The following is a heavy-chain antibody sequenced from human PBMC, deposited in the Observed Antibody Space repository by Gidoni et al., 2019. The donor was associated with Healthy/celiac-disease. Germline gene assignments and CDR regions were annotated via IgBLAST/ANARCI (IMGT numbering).Heavy chain of an antibody. CDR2: TRNKANSYTT. Sequence: EVQLVESGGGLVQPGGSLRLSCAASGFTFSDHYMDWVRQAPGKGLEWVGRTRNKANSYTTEYAASVKGRFTISRDDSKNSLYLQMNSLKTEDTAVYYCARGVGGYGVFDYWGQGTLVTVSS. D-gene: IGHD5-12*01. J-gene: IGHJ4*02. V-gene: IGHV3-72*01. CDR3: ARGVGGYGVFDY. CDR1: GFTFSDHY.